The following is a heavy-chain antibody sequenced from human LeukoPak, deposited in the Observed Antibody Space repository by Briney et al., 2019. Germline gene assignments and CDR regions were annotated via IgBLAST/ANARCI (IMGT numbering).Heavy chain of an antibody. J-gene: IGHJ4*02. V-gene: IGHV4-59*01. D-gene: IGHD6-6*01. Sequence: SETLSLTCTVSGSSINSYYWSWIRQPPGKGLEWIGYIYYSGSSNHNPSLKSRVAMSVDTSKNQFSLRLSSVTAADTAVYYCARGFRPVEYWGQGTLVTVS. CDR2: IYYSGSS. CDR3: ARGFRPVEY. CDR1: GSSINSYY.